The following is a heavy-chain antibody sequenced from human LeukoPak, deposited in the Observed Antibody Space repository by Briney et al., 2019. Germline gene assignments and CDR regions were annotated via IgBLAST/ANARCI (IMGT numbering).Heavy chain of an antibody. CDR1: GFIFSAFG. CDR2: INSGGGVT. D-gene: IGHD1-1*01. CDR3: ASSMGFWNAEFTSITD. J-gene: IGHJ4*02. Sequence: GGSLRLSCAASGFIFSAFGMTWVRQPPGKGLEWVSAINSGGGVTYYAGSVKGRYTISRDNSENTLFLQMDSLRAEDTAVYFCASSMGFWNAEFTSITDWGQGTQVTVSS. V-gene: IGHV3-23*01.